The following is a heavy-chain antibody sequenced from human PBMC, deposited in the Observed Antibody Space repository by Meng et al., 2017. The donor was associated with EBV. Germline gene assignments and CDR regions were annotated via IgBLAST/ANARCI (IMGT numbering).Heavy chain of an antibody. V-gene: IGHV1-18*01. Sequence: QGYLVQSGSDVKTAGAYVQVLCKSSDSTVSCYVVRWMGQAPGEGLDWMAWIGAHDYDRSNATNFQGRVNVTADRTTATAYMELRNLRYDETGVYYCARGTTGRRYADYWGQGTLVTVSS. CDR2: IGAHDYDR. J-gene: IGHJ4*02. CDR3: ARGTTGRRYADY. CDR1: DSTVSCYV. D-gene: IGHD3-10*01.